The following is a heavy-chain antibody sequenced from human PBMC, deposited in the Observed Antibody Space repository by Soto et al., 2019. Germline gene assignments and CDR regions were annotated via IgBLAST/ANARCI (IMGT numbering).Heavy chain of an antibody. Sequence: QVQLVQSGAEAKKPGSSVKVSCKTSGGTFSSYAISWVRQAPGQGLEWMGGIVPLFRTTNYAQKFQGRVTITADTSTYSEYMEVRGLRSGDTAVYYCASGGYSSPWFNLFDRSGLDVWGQGTTVTVSS. J-gene: IGHJ6*02. D-gene: IGHD5-12*01. V-gene: IGHV1-69*06. CDR3: ASGGYSSPWFNLFDRSGLDV. CDR1: GGTFSSYA. CDR2: IVPLFRTT.